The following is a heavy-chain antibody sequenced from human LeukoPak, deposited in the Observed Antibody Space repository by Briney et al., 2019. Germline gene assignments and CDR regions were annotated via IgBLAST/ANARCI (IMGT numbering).Heavy chain of an antibody. Sequence: SETLSLTCAVYGGSFSGYYWSWIRQPPGKGLEWIGEINHSGSTNYNPSLKSRVTISVDTSKNQFSLKLSSVTAADTAVYYCARHTYYYDSSGYPYCFDYWGQGTLVTVSS. D-gene: IGHD3-22*01. J-gene: IGHJ4*02. CDR3: ARHTYYYDSSGYPYCFDY. CDR2: INHSGST. V-gene: IGHV4-34*01. CDR1: GGSFSGYY.